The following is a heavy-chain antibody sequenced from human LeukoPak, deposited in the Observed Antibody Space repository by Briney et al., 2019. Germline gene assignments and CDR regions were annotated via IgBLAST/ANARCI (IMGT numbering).Heavy chain of an antibody. Sequence: SETLSLTCTVSGGSISSYYWSWIRQPPGKGLEWVGYIYYSGSTNYNPSLKSRVTISVDTSKNQFSLKLSSVTAADTAVYYCARVRQRYSSGWDYYYMDVWGKGTTVTVSS. D-gene: IGHD6-25*01. CDR2: IYYSGST. CDR3: ARVRQRYSSGWDYYYMDV. CDR1: GGSISSYY. V-gene: IGHV4-59*01. J-gene: IGHJ6*03.